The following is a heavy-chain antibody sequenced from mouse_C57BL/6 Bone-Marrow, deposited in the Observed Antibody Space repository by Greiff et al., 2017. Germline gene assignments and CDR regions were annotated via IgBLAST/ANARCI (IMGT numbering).Heavy chain of an antibody. V-gene: IGHV3-6*01. CDR2: ISYDGSN. J-gene: IGHJ4*01. Sequence: EVKLQQSGPGLVKPSQSLSLTCSVTGYSITSGYYWNWIRQFPGNKLEWMGYISYDGSNNNKPSLKNRISITRDTSKNQFFLKLNSVTTEDTATYYCASYGYGHYYAMDYWGQGTSVTVSS. CDR3: ASYGYGHYYAMDY. D-gene: IGHD2-2*01. CDR1: GYSITSGYY.